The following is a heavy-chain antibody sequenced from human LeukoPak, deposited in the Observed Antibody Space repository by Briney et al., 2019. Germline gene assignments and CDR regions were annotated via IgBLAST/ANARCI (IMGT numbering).Heavy chain of an antibody. V-gene: IGHV4-34*01. J-gene: IGHJ5*02. CDR1: GGSFSGYY. Sequence: PSETLSLTCAVYGGSFSGYYWSWIRQPPGKGLEWIGEINHSGSTNYNPSLKSRVTISVDTSKNQFSLKLSSVTAADTAVYYCARGLLRYDPAWGQGTLVTVSS. D-gene: IGHD3-9*01. CDR3: ARGLLRYDPA. CDR2: INHSGST.